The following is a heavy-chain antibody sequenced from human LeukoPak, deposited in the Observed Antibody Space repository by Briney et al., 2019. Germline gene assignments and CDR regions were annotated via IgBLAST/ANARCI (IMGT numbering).Heavy chain of an antibody. V-gene: IGHV4-4*07. CDR3: ARRSVVVSAGDAFDI. Sequence: SETLSLTCTVSCDSIGTYYWSWIRQPAGEGLELIGRIHNSGRSDYNSSLKSRVTMSLDTSKNQVSLKVTSVTAADTAMYYCARRSVVVSAGDAFDIWGQGTMVTVSS. CDR2: IHNSGRS. D-gene: IGHD2-21*01. J-gene: IGHJ3*02. CDR1: CDSIGTYY.